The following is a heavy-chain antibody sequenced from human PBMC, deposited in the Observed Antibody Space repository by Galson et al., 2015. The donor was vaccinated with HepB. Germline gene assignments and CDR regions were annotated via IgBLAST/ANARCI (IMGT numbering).Heavy chain of an antibody. D-gene: IGHD3-10*01. CDR2: IKTNSGAT. CDR3: AREVQYDLYNGRPNWFDP. CDR1: GYTFTGYW. V-gene: IGHV1-2*02. J-gene: IGHJ5*02. Sequence: SVKVSCKASGYTFTGYWMHWVRQAPGQGLEWMGWIKTNSGATNYAQTFQGRVTMTRDTSISTAYMELSGLRSDDTAIYYCAREVQYDLYNGRPNWFDPWGQGTLVTVSS.